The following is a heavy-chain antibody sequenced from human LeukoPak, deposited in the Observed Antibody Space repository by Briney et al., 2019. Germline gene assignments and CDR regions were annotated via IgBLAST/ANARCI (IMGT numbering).Heavy chain of an antibody. CDR1: GFTFSGYW. D-gene: IGHD2-2*01. V-gene: IGHV3-7*01. Sequence: GGSLRLSCAASGFTFSGYWMSWVRQAPGKGLEWVANIKQDGSEKYYVDSVKGRFTISRDNAKNSLYLHMNGLRAEDTAVYYCARMVFPYCTSTRCSDYYYYYMDVWGKGTTVTVS. J-gene: IGHJ6*03. CDR3: ARMVFPYCTSTRCSDYYYYYMDV. CDR2: IKQDGSEK.